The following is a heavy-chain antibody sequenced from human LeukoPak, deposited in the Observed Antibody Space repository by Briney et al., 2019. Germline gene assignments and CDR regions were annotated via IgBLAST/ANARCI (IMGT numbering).Heavy chain of an antibody. CDR3: AGDRGYSTFDY. Sequence: GGSLTLSWAASAFTFSNYWMSWVRQAPGKGLEWVANIKEDGSEINYVDSVTGRFTISRDSAKNSLYLQMNSLRVDDTAVYYGAGDRGYSTFDYWGEGTLVTVSS. CDR2: IKEDGSEI. V-gene: IGHV3-7*01. D-gene: IGHD4-23*01. J-gene: IGHJ4*02. CDR1: AFTFSNYW.